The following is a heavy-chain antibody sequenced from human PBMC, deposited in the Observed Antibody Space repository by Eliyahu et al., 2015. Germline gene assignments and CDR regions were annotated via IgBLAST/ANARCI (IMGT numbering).Heavy chain of an antibody. Sequence: QVQIVESGGGVVQPGKSLRLSCAXSGITFRXYXVHWVRQAXGKGPEWVAXISYVGETALYADSVKGRFTISRDNFNDTVFLQMDNLTPGDTALYFCSRDGCSHGGCCPGDSRGLGTVVTVSS. CDR3: SRDGCSHGGCCPGDS. CDR1: GITFRXYX. J-gene: IGHJ4*02. V-gene: IGHV3-30*01. D-gene: IGHD2-15*01. CDR2: ISYVGETA.